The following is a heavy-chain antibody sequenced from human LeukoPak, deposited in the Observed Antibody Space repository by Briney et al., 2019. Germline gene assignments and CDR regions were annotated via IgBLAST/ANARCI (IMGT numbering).Heavy chain of an antibody. J-gene: IGHJ5*02. Sequence: SETLSLTCAVSGGSISSSNWWSWVRQPPGKGLEWIGEINHSGSTNYNPSLKSRVTISVDTSKNQFSLKLSSVTAADTAVYYCARGAPSSGSNWFDPWGQGTLVTVSS. CDR2: INHSGST. V-gene: IGHV4-4*02. CDR3: ARGAPSSGSNWFDP. CDR1: GGSISSSNW. D-gene: IGHD3-22*01.